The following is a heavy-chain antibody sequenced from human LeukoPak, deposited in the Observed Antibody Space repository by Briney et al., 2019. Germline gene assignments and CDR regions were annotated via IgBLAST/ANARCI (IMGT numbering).Heavy chain of an antibody. Sequence: GASVKVSCKASGYTFTDYYIHWVQQAPGQGLEWMGWINANNGVTNYAQKFRGWVTVTRDTSINTAYMELSRLGADDTAVYYCARDEGSELLLNWGQGALVTVSS. CDR2: INANNGVT. CDR1: GYTFTDYY. V-gene: IGHV1-2*04. J-gene: IGHJ4*02. D-gene: IGHD2-15*01. CDR3: ARDEGSELLLN.